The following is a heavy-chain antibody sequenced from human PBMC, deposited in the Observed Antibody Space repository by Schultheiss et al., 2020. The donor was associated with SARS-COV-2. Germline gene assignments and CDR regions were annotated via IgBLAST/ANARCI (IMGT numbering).Heavy chain of an antibody. J-gene: IGHJ4*02. CDR2: ISFDGSTK. CDR3: ARDYRIGYSYGLDY. V-gene: IGHV3-30*04. CDR1: GFTFSSYA. D-gene: IGHD5-18*01. Sequence: GSLRLSCAASGFTFSSYAMHWVRQAPGKGLEGVAFISFDGSTKHYADSVKGRFTISRDNSKNTLYLQMNSLRAEDTAVYYCARDYRIGYSYGLDYWGQGTLVTVSS.